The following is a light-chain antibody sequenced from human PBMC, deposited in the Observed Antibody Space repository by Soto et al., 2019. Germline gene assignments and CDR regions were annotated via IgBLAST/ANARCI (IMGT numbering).Light chain of an antibody. CDR2: DAS. Sequence: DIQLTQSPSFLYASVGERVTITCLARQGIITNLTWYQQRPGKAPKLLIYDASTLQSGVPSRFSGSRSGTEFTLTINSLQPEDFATYCCQQVNGYVAVTFGGGTKVDIK. CDR3: QQVNGYVAVT. CDR1: QGIITN. J-gene: IGKJ4*01. V-gene: IGKV1-9*01.